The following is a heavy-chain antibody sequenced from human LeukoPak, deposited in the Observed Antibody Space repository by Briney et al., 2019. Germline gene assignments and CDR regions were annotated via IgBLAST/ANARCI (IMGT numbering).Heavy chain of an antibody. V-gene: IGHV1-46*01. D-gene: IGHD2-21*02. CDR1: GYTFTGYY. CDR3: ATTNPYCGGDCYSCDY. Sequence: ASVKVSCKASGYTFTGYYMHWVRQAPGQGLEWMGIINPSGGSTSYAQKFQGRVTMTRDTSTSTVYMELSSLRSEDTAVYYCATTNPYCGGDCYSCDYWGQGTLVTVSS. J-gene: IGHJ4*02. CDR2: INPSGGST.